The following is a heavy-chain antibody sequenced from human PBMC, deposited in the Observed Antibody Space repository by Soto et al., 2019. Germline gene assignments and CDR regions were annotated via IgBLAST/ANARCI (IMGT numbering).Heavy chain of an antibody. Sequence: QLQLQESGPGLVKPSETLSLTCAVSGGSVSSGGNYWGWIRQSPGKGLEWIGSVHDTGTTHYNPSLTRRVTISGDTSNNQFSLNVNSVTAADTAVYYCARGLSSPSAAGVWGQGTLVTVSS. J-gene: IGHJ4*02. D-gene: IGHD6-6*01. CDR1: GGSVSSGGNY. CDR2: VHDTGTT. V-gene: IGHV4-39*01. CDR3: ARGLSSPSAAGV.